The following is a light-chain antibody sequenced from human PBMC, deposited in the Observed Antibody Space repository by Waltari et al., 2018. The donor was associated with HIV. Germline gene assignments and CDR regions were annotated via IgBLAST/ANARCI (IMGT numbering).Light chain of an antibody. J-gene: IGLJ3*02. CDR1: ALPKQY. CDR2: KDI. V-gene: IGLV3-25*03. Sequence: SYELTQPPSVSVSPGQTARITCSGDALPKQYAYWYHQKSGQAPVLVIYKDIERPSGIQYRFTGASSGRTVTLSSSGAHPEDGADDSCQPADMSCSWVSCGGTKQTIL. CDR3: QPADMSCSWV.